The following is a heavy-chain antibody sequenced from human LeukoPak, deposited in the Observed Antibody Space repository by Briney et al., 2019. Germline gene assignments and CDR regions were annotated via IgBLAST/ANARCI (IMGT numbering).Heavy chain of an antibody. D-gene: IGHD5-24*01. CDR1: GYSFTNYW. CDR2: IYPGDSDT. J-gene: IGHJ6*04. Sequence: GESLKISCKGSGYSFTNYWIGWVRQMPGKGLEWMGIIYPGDSDTRYSPSFQGQVTISADKSISTAYLQWSSLKASDTAMYYCARRREEGDGNRSGMDVWGKGPTATVS. CDR3: ARRREEGDGNRSGMDV. V-gene: IGHV5-51*01.